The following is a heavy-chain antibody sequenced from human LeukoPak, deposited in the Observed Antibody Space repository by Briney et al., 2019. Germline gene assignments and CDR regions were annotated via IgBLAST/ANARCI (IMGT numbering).Heavy chain of an antibody. CDR1: GGSISSGGYY. J-gene: IGHJ5*02. D-gene: IGHD3-10*01. CDR3: ARDQVVRGVGRGRFDP. V-gene: IGHV4-31*03. Sequence: SETLSLTCTVSGGSISSGGYYWSWIRQHPGKGLEWIGYIYYSGSTYYNPSLKSRVTISVDTSKNQFSLKLSSVTAADTAVYYCARDQVVRGVGRGRFDPWSQGTLVTVSS. CDR2: IYYSGST.